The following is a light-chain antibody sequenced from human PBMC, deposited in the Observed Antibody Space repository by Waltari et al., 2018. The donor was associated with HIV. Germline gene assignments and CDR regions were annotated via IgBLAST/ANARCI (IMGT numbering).Light chain of an antibody. J-gene: IGLJ3*02. Sequence: VVTQEPSLTVSPGGTVTLTCGSSTGAVTSGHYPYWFQQKPGQAPRTLIYDTNTKHSWTPARFSGSLLGGKAALTLSGAQPEDEAEYYCLLSYSGTRVFGGGTKLTVL. V-gene: IGLV7-46*01. CDR1: TGAVTSGHY. CDR3: LLSYSGTRV. CDR2: DTN.